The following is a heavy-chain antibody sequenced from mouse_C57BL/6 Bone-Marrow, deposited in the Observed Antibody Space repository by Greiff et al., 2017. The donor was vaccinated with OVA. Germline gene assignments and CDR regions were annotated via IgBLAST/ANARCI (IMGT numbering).Heavy chain of an antibody. J-gene: IGHJ2*01. Sequence: QVQLQQPGTELVKPGASVKLSCKASGYTFTSYWMHWVKQRPGQGLEWIGNINPSNGGTNYNQKFKSKATLTVDKSSSTAYMQLSSLTSEDSAVEYCARASITTGGAKGYWGQGTTLTVSS. CDR2: INPSNGGT. V-gene: IGHV1-53*01. D-gene: IGHD1-1*01. CDR3: ARASITTGGAKGY. CDR1: GYTFTSYW.